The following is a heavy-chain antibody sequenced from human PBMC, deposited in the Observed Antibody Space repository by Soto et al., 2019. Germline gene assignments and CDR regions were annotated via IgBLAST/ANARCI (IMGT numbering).Heavy chain of an antibody. D-gene: IGHD2-2*01. CDR1: GFTFSSYA. CDR2: ISGSGGST. CDR3: AKDWAPCSSTSCYVRSDGGEYYFDY. J-gene: IGHJ4*02. V-gene: IGHV3-23*01. Sequence: PGGSLRLSCAASGFTFSSYAMSWVRQAPGKGLEWVSAISGSGGSTYYADSVKGRFTISRDNSKNTLYLQMNSLRAEDTAVYYCAKDWAPCSSTSCYVRSDGGEYYFDYWGQGTLVTVSS.